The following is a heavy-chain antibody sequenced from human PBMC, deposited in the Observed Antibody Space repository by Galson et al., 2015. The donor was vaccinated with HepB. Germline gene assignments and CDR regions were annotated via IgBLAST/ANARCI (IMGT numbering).Heavy chain of an antibody. CDR1: GGSIGSSAFY. D-gene: IGHD2-21*01. J-gene: IGHJ3*02. CDR2: IYYSGVT. CDR3: ARLRGDTGAFEI. Sequence: ETLSLTCTVSGGSIGSSAFYWAWIRQPPAKGLEGIGSIYYSGVTYYNPSLKSRVILSVDTSKNQFSLRLTSVTAADTAVYYCARLRGDTGAFEIWGQGTMVTVSA. V-gene: IGHV4-39*01.